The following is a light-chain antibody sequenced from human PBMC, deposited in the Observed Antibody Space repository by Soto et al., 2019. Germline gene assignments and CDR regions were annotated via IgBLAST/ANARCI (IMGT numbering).Light chain of an antibody. V-gene: IGLV2-14*01. CDR1: ISDICGYNF. CDR3: ASYTRTTTLV. CDR2: DVN. J-gene: IGLJ2*01. Sequence: QSVLTQPASVSGSPGQSITISCTGTISDICGYNFISWYQHHPGQAPKLVIYDVNNRPSGISYRFSGSKSGNTASLTISGLQAEDEADYYCASYTRTTTLVFGGGTKLTVL.